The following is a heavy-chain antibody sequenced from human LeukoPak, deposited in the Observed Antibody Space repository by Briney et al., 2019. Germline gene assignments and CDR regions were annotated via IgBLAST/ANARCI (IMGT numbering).Heavy chain of an antibody. D-gene: IGHD4-17*01. J-gene: IGHJ5*02. V-gene: IGHV5-51*01. CDR1: GYSFTSYW. Sequence: KVSCKASGYSFTSYWIGWVRQMPGKGLEWIGIIYPGDSDTRYSPSFQGQVTISADKSISTAYLQWSSLKASDTAMYYCARRAGPVTTSWFDPWGQGTLVTVSS. CDR3: ARRAGPVTTSWFDP. CDR2: IYPGDSDT.